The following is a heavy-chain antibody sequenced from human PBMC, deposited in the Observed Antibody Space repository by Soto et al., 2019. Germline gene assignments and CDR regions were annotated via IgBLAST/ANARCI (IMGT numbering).Heavy chain of an antibody. Sequence: GASVKVSCKASGGTFSSYAISWVRQAPGQGLEWMGGIIPIFGTANYEQKFQGRVTITADESTSTAYMELSSLRSEDTAVYYCARESVGSSGWYYYWGQGTLVTVSS. J-gene: IGHJ4*02. D-gene: IGHD6-19*01. CDR2: IIPIFGTA. CDR3: ARESVGSSGWYYY. CDR1: GGTFSSYA. V-gene: IGHV1-69*13.